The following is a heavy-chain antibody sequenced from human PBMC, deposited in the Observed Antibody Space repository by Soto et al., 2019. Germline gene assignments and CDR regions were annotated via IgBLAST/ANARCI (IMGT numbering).Heavy chain of an antibody. J-gene: IGHJ4*02. Sequence: GASVKVSCKASGGTFSSYAISWVRQAPGQGLEWMGGIIPIFGTANYAQKFQGRVTITADESTSTAYMELSSLRSEDTAVYYCARSNAIVVVPAAIESLYYFDYWGQGTLVTVSS. CDR2: IIPIFGTA. CDR3: ARSNAIVVVPAAIESLYYFDY. CDR1: GGTFSSYA. D-gene: IGHD2-2*02. V-gene: IGHV1-69*13.